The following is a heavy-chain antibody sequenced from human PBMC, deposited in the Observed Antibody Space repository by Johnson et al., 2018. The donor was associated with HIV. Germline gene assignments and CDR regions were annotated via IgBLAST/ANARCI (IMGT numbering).Heavy chain of an antibody. Sequence: VQLVESGGGVVRPGGSLRLSCVASGFTFDDYGMSWVRQAPGKGLEWVSGLNWNGGSTGYADSVKGRFTISRDNAKNSLYLQMTRLRVEDTALYSCAKGDCGGDCYVYAFDMWCQGTMVTVAS. D-gene: IGHD2-21*01. V-gene: IGHV3-20*04. CDR3: AKGDCGGDCYVYAFDM. CDR1: GFTFDDYG. J-gene: IGHJ3*02. CDR2: LNWNGGST.